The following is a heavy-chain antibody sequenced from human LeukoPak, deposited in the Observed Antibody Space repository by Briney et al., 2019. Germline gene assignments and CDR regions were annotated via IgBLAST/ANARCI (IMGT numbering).Heavy chain of an antibody. CDR2: ISGNGGST. D-gene: IGHD2-15*01. CDR3: AKDGGLGYCSGGSCSQRPYYYYYMDV. J-gene: IGHJ6*03. CDR1: GFTFSSYA. V-gene: IGHV3-23*01. Sequence: PGGSLRLSCAASGFTFSSYAMSWVRQAPGKGLEWVSAISGNGGSTYYADSVKGRFTISRDNSKNTLYLQMNSLRAEDTAVYYCAKDGGLGYCSGGSCSQRPYYYYYMDVWGKGTTVTASS.